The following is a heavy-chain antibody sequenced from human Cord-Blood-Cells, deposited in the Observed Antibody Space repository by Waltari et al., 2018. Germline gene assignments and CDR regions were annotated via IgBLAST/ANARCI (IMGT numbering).Heavy chain of an antibody. D-gene: IGHD1-26*01. Sequence: QVQLVQSGAEVKKPGASVKVSCKASGYTFTSYAMHWVRQAPGQRLEWMGRINAGNGNTKYSQKFQGRVTINRDTSASTAYMELSSLRSEDTAVYYCARADVGAKFDPWGQGTLVTVSS. CDR1: GYTFTSYA. CDR2: INAGNGNT. CDR3: ARADVGAKFDP. V-gene: IGHV1-3*01. J-gene: IGHJ5*02.